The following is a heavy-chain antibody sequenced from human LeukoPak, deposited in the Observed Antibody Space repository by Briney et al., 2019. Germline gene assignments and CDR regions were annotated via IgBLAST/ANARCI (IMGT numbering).Heavy chain of an antibody. CDR1: GFTFSKAW. J-gene: IGHJ5*02. V-gene: IGHV3-15*01. CDR3: TKEPHFDL. CDR2: IKTNSHGGTP. Sequence: GGSLRLSCAASGFTFSKAWMSWVRQTPGKGLEWVARIKTNSHGGTPDYAAPVKGRFIISRDDSKNMLYLEMNSLKTDDTGVYYCTKEPHFDLWGQGTLVTVSS.